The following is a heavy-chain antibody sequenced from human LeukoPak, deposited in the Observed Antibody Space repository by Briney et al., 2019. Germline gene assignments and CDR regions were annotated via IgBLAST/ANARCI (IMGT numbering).Heavy chain of an antibody. CDR1: GYTFAGYY. V-gene: IGHV1-2*02. J-gene: IGHJ4*02. D-gene: IGHD3-22*01. CDR2: INPNSGGT. Sequence: ASVNVSCKASGYTFAGYYMHWVRQAPGQGLEWMGWINPNSGGTNYAQKFQGRVTMTRDTSISTAYMELSRLRSVDTAVYYCATALGYYDISGYYYGWGQGTLLTVSS. CDR3: ATALGYYDISGYYYG.